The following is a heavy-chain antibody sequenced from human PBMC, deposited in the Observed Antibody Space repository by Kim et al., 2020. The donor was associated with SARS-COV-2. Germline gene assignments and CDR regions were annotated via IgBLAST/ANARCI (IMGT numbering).Heavy chain of an antibody. D-gene: IGHD3-22*01. J-gene: IGHJ2*01. CDR1: GYTLTELS. CDR3: ATASITMIVVEYWYFDL. CDR2: FDPEDGET. V-gene: IGHV1-24*01. Sequence: ASVKVSCKVSGYTLTELSMHWVRQAPGKGLEWMGGFDPEDGETIYAQKFQGRVTMTEDTSTDTAYMELSSLRSEDTAVYYCATASITMIVVEYWYFDLWGRGTLVTVSS.